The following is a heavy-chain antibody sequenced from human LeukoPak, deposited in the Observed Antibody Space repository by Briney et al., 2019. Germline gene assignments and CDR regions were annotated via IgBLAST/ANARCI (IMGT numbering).Heavy chain of an antibody. Sequence: PGGSLRLSCAASEFTFSSYWMSWVRQAPGKGLEWVAFIQYDGSDKYYADSVKGRFTISRDNSKNTLYLQMNSLRTEDTAVYYCRDPFDYWGQGTLVTVSS. D-gene: IGHD5-24*01. J-gene: IGHJ4*02. CDR1: EFTFSSYW. V-gene: IGHV3-30*02. CDR3: RDPFDY. CDR2: IQYDGSDK.